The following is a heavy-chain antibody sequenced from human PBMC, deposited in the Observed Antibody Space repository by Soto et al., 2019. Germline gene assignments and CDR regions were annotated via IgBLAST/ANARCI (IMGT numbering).Heavy chain of an antibody. CDR3: AASIAARLVGMDV. J-gene: IGHJ6*02. CDR1: GFTFSSYV. CDR2: ISSSSSYI. D-gene: IGHD6-6*01. V-gene: IGHV3-21*01. Sequence: GGSLRLSCAASGFTFSSYVMNWVRQSPGKGLEWVSSISSSSSYIYYADSVKGRFTISRDNAKNSLYLQMNSLRAEDTAVYYCAASIAARLVGMDVWGQGTTVTVSS.